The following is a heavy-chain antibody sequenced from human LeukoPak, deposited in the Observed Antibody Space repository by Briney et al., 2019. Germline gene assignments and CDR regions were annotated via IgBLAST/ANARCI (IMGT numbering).Heavy chain of an antibody. CDR3: ARDGDSPMVDFDY. Sequence: ASVKVSWKTSGDTFTDFYFYWLRQAPGQGLEWVGWIFPRNGDTNYAQKFQDRVTLTRDTSISTAYMELSRLTSDDTAIYYCARDGDSPMVDFDYWGQGTLVTVSS. D-gene: IGHD5-18*01. J-gene: IGHJ4*02. CDR2: IFPRNGDT. CDR1: GDTFTDFY. V-gene: IGHV1-2*02.